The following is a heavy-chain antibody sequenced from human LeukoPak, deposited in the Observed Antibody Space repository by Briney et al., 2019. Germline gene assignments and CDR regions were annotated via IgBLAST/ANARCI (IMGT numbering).Heavy chain of an antibody. V-gene: IGHV1-8*01. Sequence: GASVKVSCKASGYTFTSYDINWVRQATGQGLEWMGWMNPNSGNTGYAQKFQGRVTMTRNTSISTAYMELSSLRSEDTAVYYCARAPQEXWXRQXPAKTHDAFDIWGQGTMVTVSS. CDR1: GYTFTSYD. CDR2: MNPNSGNT. J-gene: IGHJ3*02. D-gene: IGHD6-19*01. CDR3: ARAPQEXWXRQXPAKTHDAFDI.